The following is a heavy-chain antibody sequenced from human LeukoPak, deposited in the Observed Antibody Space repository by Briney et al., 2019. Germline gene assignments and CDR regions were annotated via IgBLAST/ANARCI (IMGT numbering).Heavy chain of an antibody. CDR2: IIPIFGTA. V-gene: IGHV1-69*06. J-gene: IGHJ6*03. CDR3: ARTYYYDSSGYYSHYYYYMDV. Sequence: ASVKVSCKASGYTFTSYAISWVRQAPGQGLEWMGGIIPIFGTANYAQKFQGRVTITADKSTSTAYMELSSLRSEDTAVYYCARTYYYDSSGYYSHYYYYMDVWGKGTTVTVSS. CDR1: GYTFTSYA. D-gene: IGHD3-22*01.